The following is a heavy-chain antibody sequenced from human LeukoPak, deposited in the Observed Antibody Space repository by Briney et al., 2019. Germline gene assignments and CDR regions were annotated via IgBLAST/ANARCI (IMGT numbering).Heavy chain of an antibody. Sequence: GASVKVSCKASGYTFTGYYMHWVRQAPGQGLEWMGWINPNSGGTNYAQKFQGRVTMTRDTSISTAYMELSRLRSDDTAVYYCARGEYSSSPPYDYWGQGTLVTVSS. V-gene: IGHV1-2*02. CDR3: ARGEYSSSPPYDY. CDR1: GYTFTGYY. CDR2: INPNSGGT. D-gene: IGHD6-6*01. J-gene: IGHJ4*02.